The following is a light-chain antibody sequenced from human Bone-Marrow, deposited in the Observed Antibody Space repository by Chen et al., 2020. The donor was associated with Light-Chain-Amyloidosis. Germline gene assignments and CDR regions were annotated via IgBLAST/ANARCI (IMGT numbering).Light chain of an antibody. CDR1: SGDVRTYNY. CDR3: SSFTSSSSYV. Sequence: QSALTPPASVSGSPGPSITISCPGTSGDVRTYNYVSWYQQPPGKAPKVMIYAVSNRPSGVSNRFSGSKSGNTASLTISGLQAEDEADYYCSSFTSSSSYVFGPGTKVTVL. CDR2: AVS. J-gene: IGLJ1*01. V-gene: IGLV2-14*01.